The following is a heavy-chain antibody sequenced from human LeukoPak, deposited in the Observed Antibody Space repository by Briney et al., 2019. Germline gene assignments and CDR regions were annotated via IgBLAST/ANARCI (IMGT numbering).Heavy chain of an antibody. CDR3: ATGAGPFDY. CDR1: GGSISLWQ. J-gene: IGHJ4*02. CDR2: FYTGGGP. D-gene: IGHD4-17*01. V-gene: IGHV4-4*07. Sequence: PSETLSLTCTVSGGSISLWQWNWIRQPAGKGLEWIGRFYTGGGPNYNPSLKSRVTMSLDTSKNQFFLKLGSVTAADTAVYFRATGAGPFDYWGQGILVTVSS.